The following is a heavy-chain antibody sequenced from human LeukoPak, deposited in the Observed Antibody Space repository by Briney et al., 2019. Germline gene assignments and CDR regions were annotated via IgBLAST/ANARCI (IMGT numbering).Heavy chain of an antibody. J-gene: IGHJ4*02. Sequence: ASVKVSCKASGYTFTSYGISWVRQAPGQGLEWMGWISAYNGNTNYAQKLQGRVTMTTDTSTSTAYMELRSLRSDDTAVYCCARAPWYSSSWYTGYWGQGTLVTVSS. CDR3: ARAPWYSSSWYTGY. CDR1: GYTFTSYG. D-gene: IGHD6-13*01. CDR2: ISAYNGNT. V-gene: IGHV1-18*01.